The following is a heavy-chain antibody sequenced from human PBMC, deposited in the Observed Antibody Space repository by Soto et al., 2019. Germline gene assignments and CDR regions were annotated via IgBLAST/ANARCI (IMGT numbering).Heavy chain of an antibody. Sequence: SVKVSCKASGGTFSSYAISWARQAPGQGLEWMGGIIPIFGTANYAQKSQGRVTITADESTSTAYMELSSLRSEDTAVYYCARDRDYYDSSGYGTFQHWGQGTLVTVSS. CDR2: IIPIFGTA. J-gene: IGHJ1*01. D-gene: IGHD3-22*01. V-gene: IGHV1-69*13. CDR3: ARDRDYYDSSGYGTFQH. CDR1: GGTFSSYA.